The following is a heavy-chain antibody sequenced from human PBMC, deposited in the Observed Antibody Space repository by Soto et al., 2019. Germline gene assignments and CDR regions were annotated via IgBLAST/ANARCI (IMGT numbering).Heavy chain of an antibody. V-gene: IGHV1-8*01. Sequence: QVQLVQSGAEVKKPGASVKVSCKASGCTFTSYDINWVRQATGQGLEWMGWMNPNNGNTGYAQKFQGRVTMTRNTSISTAYMELSSLRSEDTAVYYCARQYYDFWSGYNYGMDVWAQGTTVTVSS. CDR2: MNPNNGNT. CDR1: GCTFTSYD. D-gene: IGHD3-3*01. CDR3: ARQYYDFWSGYNYGMDV. J-gene: IGHJ6*02.